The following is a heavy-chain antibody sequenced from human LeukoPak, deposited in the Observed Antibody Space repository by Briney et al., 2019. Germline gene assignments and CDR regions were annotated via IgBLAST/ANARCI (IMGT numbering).Heavy chain of an antibody. CDR2: IKQDGNEK. Sequence: GGSLRLSCAASGFTLSSYWMSWVRQAPGKGLEWVANIKQDGNEKNYVDSVEGRFTISRDNAKNSLCLQMNSLRAEDTAVFYCARGGGTFEYWGQGTLVTVPS. CDR3: ARGGGTFEY. V-gene: IGHV3-7*01. CDR1: GFTLSSYW. D-gene: IGHD3/OR15-3a*01. J-gene: IGHJ4*02.